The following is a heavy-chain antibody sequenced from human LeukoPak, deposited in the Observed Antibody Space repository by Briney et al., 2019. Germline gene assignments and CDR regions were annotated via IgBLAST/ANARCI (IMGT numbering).Heavy chain of an antibody. CDR3: VSGRWSGHYFDT. D-gene: IGHD3-3*01. CDR2: INYSGTT. V-gene: IGHV4-59*01. J-gene: IGHJ4*02. CDR1: GGSITSYH. Sequence: SETLSLTCTVSGGSITSYHWSWIRQSPGKGLEWIGYINYSGTTNYNPSLKSRATMSVDTSKKQFSLRLISVTAADTAVYYCVSGRWSGHYFDTWGQGTRVTVSS.